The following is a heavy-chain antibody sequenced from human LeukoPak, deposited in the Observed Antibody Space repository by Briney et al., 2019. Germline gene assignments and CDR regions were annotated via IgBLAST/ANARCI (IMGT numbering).Heavy chain of an antibody. CDR3: ARLPRDGGKVDY. D-gene: IGHD4-23*01. CDR1: GGSISSYY. J-gene: IGHJ4*02. CDR2: IYYSGST. V-gene: IGHV4-39*01. Sequence: SETLSLTCTVSGGSISSYYWSWIRQPPGKGLEWIGSIYYSGSTYYNPSLKSRVTISVDTSKNQFSLKLSSVTAADTAVYYCARLPRDGGKVDYWGQGTLVTVSS.